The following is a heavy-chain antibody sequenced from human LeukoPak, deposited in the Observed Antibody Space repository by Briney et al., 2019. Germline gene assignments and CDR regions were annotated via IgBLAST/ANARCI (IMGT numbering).Heavy chain of an antibody. V-gene: IGHV3-9*01. D-gene: IGHD4-17*01. J-gene: IGHJ4*02. CDR3: ARVLWNGDYPRFDF. CDR2: ISWNSGGI. CDR1: GFTFDDYA. Sequence: GGSLRLSCAASGFTFDDYAMHWVRQAPGKGLEWVSSISWNSGGIGYADSVKGRFTISRDNSKNTLYLQMNSLRAEDTAVYYCARVLWNGDYPRFDFWGQGTLVTVSS.